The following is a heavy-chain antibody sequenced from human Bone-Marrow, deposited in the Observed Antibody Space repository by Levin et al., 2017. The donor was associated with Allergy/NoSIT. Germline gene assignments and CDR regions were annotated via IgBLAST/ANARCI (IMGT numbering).Heavy chain of an antibody. D-gene: IGHD6-13*01. J-gene: IGHJ5*02. CDR3: ARVPRDKIAAATPNWFDP. CDR2: INPNSGGT. Sequence: GESLKISCKASGYTFTGYYMHWVRQAPGQGLEWMGWINPNSGGTNYAQKFQGRVTMTRDTSISTAYMELSRLRSDDTAVYYCARVPRDKIAAATPNWFDPWGQGTLVTVSS. CDR1: GYTFTGYY. V-gene: IGHV1-2*02.